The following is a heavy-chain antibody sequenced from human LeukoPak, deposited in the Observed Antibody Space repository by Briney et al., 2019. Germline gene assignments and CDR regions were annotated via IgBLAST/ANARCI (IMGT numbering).Heavy chain of an antibody. CDR1: GFTFSSYA. CDR2: ISYDGSNK. D-gene: IGHD2-15*01. Sequence: SGGSLRLSCAASGFTFSSYAMHWVRQAPGKGLEWVAVISYDGSNKYYADSVKGRFTISRDNSKNTLYLQMNSLRAEDTAVYYCASCSGGSCYSEKTWPQPFDYWGQGTLVTVSS. V-gene: IGHV3-30*04. CDR3: ASCSGGSCYSEKTWPQPFDY. J-gene: IGHJ4*02.